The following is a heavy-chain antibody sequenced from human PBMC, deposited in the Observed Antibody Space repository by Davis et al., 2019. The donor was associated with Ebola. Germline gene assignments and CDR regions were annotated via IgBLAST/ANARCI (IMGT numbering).Heavy chain of an antibody. CDR1: GFIFSDYY. CDR3: ARGGIMIVVPANDY. CDR2: ISTSSRTI. J-gene: IGHJ4*02. Sequence: GGSLRLSCAASGFIFSDYYMTWIRQAPGKGLEWVSYISTSSRTIYYADSVKGRFTISRDNSKNTLYLQMNSLRAEDTAVYYCARGGIMIVVPANDYWGQGTLVTVSS. D-gene: IGHD3-22*01. V-gene: IGHV3-11*04.